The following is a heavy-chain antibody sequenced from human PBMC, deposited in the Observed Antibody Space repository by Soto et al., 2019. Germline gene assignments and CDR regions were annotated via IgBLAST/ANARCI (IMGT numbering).Heavy chain of an antibody. CDR3: AKGLGGSGSLTPRVDF. V-gene: IGHV3-23*01. Sequence: EVQLLESGGGLVQPGGSLRLSCAASGFTFNNYAMTWVRQAPGKGLEWVSAISGGGDPTSYADSVKGRFTVSRAGSKNTLYLQMSSLRAEDTALYYCAKGLGGSGSLTPRVDFWGQGTLVTVSS. CDR2: ISGGGDPT. D-gene: IGHD3-10*01. CDR1: GFTFNNYA. J-gene: IGHJ4*02.